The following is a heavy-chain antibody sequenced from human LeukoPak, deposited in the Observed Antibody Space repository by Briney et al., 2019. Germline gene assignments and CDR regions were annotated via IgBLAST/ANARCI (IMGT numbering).Heavy chain of an antibody. CDR1: GCSFTSYG. CDR3: ARAYYDSSGYYSWTPDY. Sequence: GESLKISCKGSGCSFTSYGISWVRQAPGQGLEWMGWISAYNGNTNYAQKLQGRVTMTTDTSTSTAYMELRSLRSDDTAVYYCARAYYDSSGYYSWTPDYWGQGTLVTVSS. J-gene: IGHJ4*02. D-gene: IGHD3-22*01. V-gene: IGHV1-18*01. CDR2: ISAYNGNT.